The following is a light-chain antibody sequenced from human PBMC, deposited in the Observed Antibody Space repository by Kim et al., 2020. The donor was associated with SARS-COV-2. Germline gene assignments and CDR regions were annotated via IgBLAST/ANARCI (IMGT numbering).Light chain of an antibody. J-gene: IGLJ3*02. CDR1: SSDVGAYNY. CDR2: DVS. V-gene: IGLV2-11*01. Sequence: QSALTQPRSVSGSPGQSVTISCTGTSSDVGAYNYVSWYQHHPGKAPKLLIYDVSKRPSGVPDRFSGSKSGNTASLTISGLQTDDEADYYCCSYAGRYTSVFGGGTQLTVL. CDR3: CSYAGRYTSV.